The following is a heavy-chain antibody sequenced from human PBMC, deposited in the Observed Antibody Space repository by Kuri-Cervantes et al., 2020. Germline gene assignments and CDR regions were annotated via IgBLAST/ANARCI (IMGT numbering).Heavy chain of an antibody. D-gene: IGHD6-13*01. CDR3: AREVAAAGTIGWFDP. Sequence: GGSLRLSCAASGFTFSSYSINWVRQAPGKGLEWISYISSSSSTIYYADSVKGRFTISRDNAKNSLYLQMNSLRAEDTAVYYCAREVAAAGTIGWFDPWGQGTLVTVSS. CDR1: GFTFSSYS. V-gene: IGHV3-48*04. J-gene: IGHJ5*02. CDR2: ISSSSSTI.